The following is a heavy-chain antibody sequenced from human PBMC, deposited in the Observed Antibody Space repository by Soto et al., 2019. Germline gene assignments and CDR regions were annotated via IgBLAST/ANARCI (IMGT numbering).Heavy chain of an antibody. D-gene: IGHD2-15*01. V-gene: IGHV1-24*01. J-gene: IGHJ4*02. CDR3: AKDQLGYCSGGSCYSHFDY. Sequence: ASVKVSCKVSGYTLTELSMHWVRQAPGKGLEWMGGFDPEDGETIYAQKFQGRVTMTEDTSTDTAYMELSSLRSEDTAVYYCAKDQLGYCSGGSCYSHFDYWGQGTLVTVSS. CDR2: FDPEDGET. CDR1: GYTLTELS.